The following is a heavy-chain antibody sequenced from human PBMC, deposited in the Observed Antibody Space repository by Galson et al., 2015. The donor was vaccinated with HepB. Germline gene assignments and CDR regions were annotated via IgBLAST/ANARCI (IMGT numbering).Heavy chain of an antibody. V-gene: IGHV3-7*03. D-gene: IGHD1-26*01. CDR2: IKQDGSEK. Sequence: SLRLSCAASRFTFSSYWMSWVRQAPGKGLEWVANIKQDGSEKYYVDSVKGRFTISRDNAENSLYLQMNSLRAEDTAVYHCARLLRYSGSYYFDYWGQGTLVTVSS. J-gene: IGHJ4*02. CDR1: RFTFSSYW. CDR3: ARLLRYSGSYYFDY.